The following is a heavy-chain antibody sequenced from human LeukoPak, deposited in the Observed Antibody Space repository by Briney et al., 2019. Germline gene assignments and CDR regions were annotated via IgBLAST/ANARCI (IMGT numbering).Heavy chain of an antibody. CDR3: AREFMRVTAFDI. CDR2: INPHSGGT. CDR1: AYTFTDNY. Sequence: ASVTVSCKASAYTFTDNYIHWVRQAPGQGLEWMGWINPHSGGTNYVENFQGRVTLTRDTSISTAYMDLSSLISDDTAVYYCAREFMRVTAFDIWGQGTMVTVSS. J-gene: IGHJ3*02. V-gene: IGHV1-2*02. D-gene: IGHD2-21*02.